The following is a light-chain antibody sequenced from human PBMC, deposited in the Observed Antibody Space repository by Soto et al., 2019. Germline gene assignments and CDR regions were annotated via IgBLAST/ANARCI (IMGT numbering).Light chain of an antibody. V-gene: IGLV1-47*01. CDR3: STWDDSLSRPV. CDR1: TANFGSTY. J-gene: IGLJ2*01. CDR2: NND. Sequence: QSVLTQPPSASGTPGQGVTISCSGSTANFGSTYVNWYQQLPGTAPTLLIYNNDQRPSGVPDRISGSKSGTSASLAISGLRSDDEAHYYCSTWDDSLSRPVFGGGTKLTVL.